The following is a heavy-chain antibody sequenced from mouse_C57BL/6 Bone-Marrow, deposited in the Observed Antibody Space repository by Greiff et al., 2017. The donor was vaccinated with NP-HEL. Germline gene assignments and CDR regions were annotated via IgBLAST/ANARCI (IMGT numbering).Heavy chain of an antibody. CDR2: IDPSDSYT. Sequence: QVQLQQPGAELVMPGASVKLSCKASGYTFTSYWMHWVKQRPGQGLEWIGEIDPSDSYTNYNQKFKGKSTLTVDKSSSTAYMQLSSLTYEDSAVYYCARDGGFAYWGQGTLVTVSA. J-gene: IGHJ3*01. CDR3: ARDGGFAY. D-gene: IGHD2-3*01. CDR1: GYTFTSYW. V-gene: IGHV1-69*01.